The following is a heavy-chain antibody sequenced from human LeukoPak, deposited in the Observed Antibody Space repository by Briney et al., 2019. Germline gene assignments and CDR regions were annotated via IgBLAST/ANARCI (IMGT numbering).Heavy chain of an antibody. CDR1: GFTFSSYW. J-gene: IGHJ4*02. CDR2: INSGVRST. CDR3: ARGELRNRMGIDY. D-gene: IGHD3-10*01. Sequence: GGSLRLSCIGSGFTFSSYWMHWVRQAPGKGLVWVSRINSGVRSTSYADSVKGRFTISRDNAKNTLYLQMHSLRAEDTAVYYCARGELRNRMGIDYWGQGTRVSVSS. V-gene: IGHV3-74*01.